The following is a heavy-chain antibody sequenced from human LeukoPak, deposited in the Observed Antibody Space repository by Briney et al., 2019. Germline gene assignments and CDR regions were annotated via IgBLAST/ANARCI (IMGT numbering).Heavy chain of an antibody. J-gene: IGHJ4*02. CDR3: AGYSSGWFFDY. CDR2: ISGDGSAR. CDR1: GFSFSTYW. Sequence: GGSLRLSCSASGFSFSTYWMHWVRQAPGLGLEWVSRISGDGSAREYVDSVKGRFTISRDNARSTLYLQMNSLRVDDTAMYYCAGYSSGWFFDYWGQGNLVTVSS. V-gene: IGHV3-74*01. D-gene: IGHD6-19*01.